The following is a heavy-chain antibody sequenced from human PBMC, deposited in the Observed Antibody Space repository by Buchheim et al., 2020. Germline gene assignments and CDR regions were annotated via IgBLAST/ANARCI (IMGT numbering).Heavy chain of an antibody. Sequence: QVQLVESGGGVVQPGRSLRLSCAASGFTFSSYGMHWVRQAPGKGLEWVAVISYDGSNKYYADSVKGRFTISRDNSTNKLYLQMNSLRAEDTAVYYCAKGEVVYSSGWDFDYWGQGTL. CDR1: GFTFSSYG. CDR2: ISYDGSNK. J-gene: IGHJ4*02. D-gene: IGHD6-19*01. V-gene: IGHV3-30*18. CDR3: AKGEVVYSSGWDFDY.